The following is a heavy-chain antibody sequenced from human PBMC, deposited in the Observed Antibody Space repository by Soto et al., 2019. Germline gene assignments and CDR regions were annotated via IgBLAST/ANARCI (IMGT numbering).Heavy chain of an antibody. J-gene: IGHJ6*02. CDR1: GGSVSSGSCY. CDR3: AREHRGYYYYGMDV. V-gene: IGHV4-61*01. CDR2: IYYSGST. Sequence: SETLSLTCTVSGGSVSSGSCYWSWIRQPPGKGLEWIGYIYYSGSTNYNPSLKSRVTISVDTSENQFSLKLSSVTAADTAVYYCAREHRGYYYYGMDVWGQGTTVT.